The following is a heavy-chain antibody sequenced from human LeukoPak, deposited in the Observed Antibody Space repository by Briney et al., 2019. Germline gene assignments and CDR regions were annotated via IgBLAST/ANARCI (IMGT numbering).Heavy chain of an antibody. CDR2: IYTSGST. Sequence: SETLSLTCTVSGGSISSGSYSWSWIRQPAGKGLEWIGRIYTSGSTNYNPSLKSRVTISVDTSKNQFSLKLSSVTAADTAVYYCASGSSLWFGESYFDYWGQGTLVTVSS. CDR3: ASGSSLWFGESYFDY. D-gene: IGHD3-10*01. V-gene: IGHV4-61*02. CDR1: GGSISSGSYS. J-gene: IGHJ4*02.